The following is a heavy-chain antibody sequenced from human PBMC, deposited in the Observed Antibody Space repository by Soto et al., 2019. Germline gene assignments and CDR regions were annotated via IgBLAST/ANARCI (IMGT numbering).Heavy chain of an antibody. CDR3: ARAMTTVTTIDY. CDR1: GGSISSGGYS. CDR2: IYHSGST. Sequence: SEILSLTCAVSGGSISSGGYSWSWIRQPPGKGLEWIGYIYHSGSTYYNPSLKSRVTISVDRSKNQFSLELSSVTAADTAVYYCARAMTTVTTIDYWGQGTLVTVS. V-gene: IGHV4-30-2*01. J-gene: IGHJ4*02. D-gene: IGHD4-17*01.